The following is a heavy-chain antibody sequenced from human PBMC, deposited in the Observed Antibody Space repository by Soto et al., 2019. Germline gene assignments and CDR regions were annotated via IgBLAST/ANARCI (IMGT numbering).Heavy chain of an antibody. D-gene: IGHD3-22*01. CDR2: IYYSGST. Sequence: SETLSLTCTFSCGSIISYYWSWIRQPPGKGLEWIGYIYYSGSTNYNPSLKSRVTISVDTSKNQFSLKLSSVTAADTAVYYCARVSHYYDSSGDFDYWGQGTLVTVSS. CDR3: ARVSHYYDSSGDFDY. J-gene: IGHJ4*02. V-gene: IGHV4-59*01. CDR1: CGSIISYY.